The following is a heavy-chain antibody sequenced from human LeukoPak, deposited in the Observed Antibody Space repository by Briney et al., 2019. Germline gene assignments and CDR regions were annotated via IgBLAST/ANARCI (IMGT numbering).Heavy chain of an antibody. J-gene: IGHJ4*02. CDR3: AREGVGVYFDY. Sequence: PGGSLRLSCAASGFTFSSYAMHWVRQAPGKGLEWVAVISYDGSNKYYADSVKGRFTISRDNSKNTLYLQMNSLRAEDTAVYYCAREGVGVYFDYWGQGTLVTVSS. V-gene: IGHV3-30-3*01. CDR1: GFTFSSYA. CDR2: ISYDGSNK. D-gene: IGHD3-10*01.